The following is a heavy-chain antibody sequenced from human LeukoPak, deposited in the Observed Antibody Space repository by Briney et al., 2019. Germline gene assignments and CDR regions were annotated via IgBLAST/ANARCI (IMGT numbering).Heavy chain of an antibody. D-gene: IGHD3-16*02. CDR3: ARRGELRLGELSPFDY. V-gene: IGHV5-51*01. Sequence: GESLKISCKGSGYSFTSYWIGWVRQMPGKGREWMGIIYPGDSDTRYSPSFQGQVTISADKSISTAYLQWSSLKASDTAMYYCARRGELRLGELSPFDYWGQGTLVTVSS. J-gene: IGHJ4*02. CDR1: GYSFTSYW. CDR2: IYPGDSDT.